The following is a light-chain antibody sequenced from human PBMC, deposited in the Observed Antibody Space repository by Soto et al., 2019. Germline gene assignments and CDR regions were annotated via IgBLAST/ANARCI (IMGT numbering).Light chain of an antibody. CDR1: GSDLGYNY. CDR2: EVS. Sequence: QSALTQPASVSGSPGQSITISCTGTGSDLGYNYVSWFQQHPGKAPKLLIFEVSNRPSGASNRFSGSKSGSAASLTISGLQAEDEAYYYCSSYTSSRTLVFGTGTKVT. J-gene: IGLJ1*01. V-gene: IGLV2-14*01. CDR3: SSYTSSRTLV.